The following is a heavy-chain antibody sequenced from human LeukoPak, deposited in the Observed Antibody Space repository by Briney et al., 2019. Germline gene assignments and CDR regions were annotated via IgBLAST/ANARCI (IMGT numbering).Heavy chain of an antibody. D-gene: IGHD2-2*02. CDR2: ISGSGGST. J-gene: IGHJ6*02. CDR1: GFTFSSYA. CDR3: AKGYCSSTSCYTGSYYYYYYGMDV. Sequence: GGSLRLSCAASGFTFSSYAMSWVRQAPGKGLEWVSAISGSGGSTYYADSVKGRFTISRDNSKNTLYLQMNSLRAEDTAVYYCAKGYCSSTSCYTGSYYYYYYGMDVWGQGTTVTVSS. V-gene: IGHV3-23*01.